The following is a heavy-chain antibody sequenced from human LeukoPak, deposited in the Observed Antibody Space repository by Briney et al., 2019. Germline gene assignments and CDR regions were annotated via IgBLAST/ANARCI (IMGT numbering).Heavy chain of an antibody. CDR1: GGSISSGSYY. CDR2: IYTSGST. V-gene: IGHV4-61*02. J-gene: IGHJ6*03. D-gene: IGHD1-1*01. CDR3: ARDKTGTTPPYYYYMDV. Sequence: PSETLSLXCTVSGGSISSGSYYWSWSRQPAGKGLEWIGRIYTSGSTNYNPSLKSRVTISVDTSKNQFSLKLSSVTAADTAVYYCARDKTGTTPPYYYYMDVWGKGTTVTVSS.